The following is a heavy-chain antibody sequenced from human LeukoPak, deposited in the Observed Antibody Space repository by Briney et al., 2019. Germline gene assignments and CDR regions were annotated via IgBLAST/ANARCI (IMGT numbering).Heavy chain of an antibody. Sequence: GGSLRLSCAASGFTSSSYWMSWVRQAPGKGLEWVANIREDGSKEYYVDSMKGRFTISRDNAKNSLYLQLNSLRAEDTAVYYCAREVASGTLDYWGQGNLVTVSS. CDR3: AREVASGTLDY. CDR2: IREDGSKE. CDR1: GFTSSSYW. D-gene: IGHD1-26*01. J-gene: IGHJ4*02. V-gene: IGHV3-7*01.